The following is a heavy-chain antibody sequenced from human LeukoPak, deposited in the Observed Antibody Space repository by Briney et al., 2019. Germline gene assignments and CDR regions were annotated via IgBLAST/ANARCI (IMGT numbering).Heavy chain of an antibody. Sequence: PGGSLRLSCATAQFKFNNYGMTWVRQPPGKGLEWVSSITGSGSRAQYADSVQGRFTISRDNSKNPLYLQMNNLRAEDTAVYYCARGPSQYRGRSDSSGYYFDYWCQGTLVTVSS. J-gene: IGHJ4*02. D-gene: IGHD3-22*01. CDR2: ITGSGSRA. CDR1: QFKFNNYG. V-gene: IGHV3-23*01. CDR3: ARGPSQYRGRSDSSGYYFDY.